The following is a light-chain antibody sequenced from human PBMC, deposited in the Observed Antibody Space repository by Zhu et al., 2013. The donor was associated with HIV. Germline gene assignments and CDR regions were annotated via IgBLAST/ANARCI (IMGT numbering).Light chain of an antibody. J-gene: IGKJ4*01. CDR2: KAS. CDR3: QEYNSAPLT. Sequence: DTQMTQSPSTLSASVGDRVTMTCRASQSVSTWVAWYQHKPGKAPKLLIYKASSLQSGVPSRFSGSGSGTEFTLTISSLQPDDFATYYCQEYNSAPLTFGGGTKVEIK. CDR1: QSVSTW. V-gene: IGKV1-5*03.